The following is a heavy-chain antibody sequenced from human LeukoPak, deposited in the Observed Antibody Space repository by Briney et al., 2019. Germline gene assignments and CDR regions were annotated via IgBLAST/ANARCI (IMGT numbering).Heavy chain of an antibody. CDR2: ISGSGGNT. V-gene: IGHV3-23*01. CDR3: AKGVLPTGFDY. D-gene: IGHD3-10*01. CDR1: GFTFNSYA. Sequence: GGSLRLSCAASGFTFNSYAMHWVRQAPRKGLEWVSAISGSGGNTYYADSVKGRFTISRDNSKNTLYLQMNSLRAEDTAIYYCAKGVLPTGFDYWGQGTLVTVSS. J-gene: IGHJ4*02.